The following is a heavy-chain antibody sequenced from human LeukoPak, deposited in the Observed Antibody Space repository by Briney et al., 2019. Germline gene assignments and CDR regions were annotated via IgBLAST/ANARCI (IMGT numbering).Heavy chain of an antibody. CDR1: GGSISSYY. CDR2: IYTSGST. Sequence: SETLSLTCTVSGGSISSYYWSWIRQPAGKGLEWIGRIYTSGSTNYNPSLKSRVTMSVDTSKNQFSLKLSSVTAADTAVYYCAREVPQGDDFWSGYYKGRAYYYYYMDVWGKGTTVTVSS. D-gene: IGHD3-3*01. V-gene: IGHV4-4*07. CDR3: AREVPQGDDFWSGYYKGRAYYYYYMDV. J-gene: IGHJ6*03.